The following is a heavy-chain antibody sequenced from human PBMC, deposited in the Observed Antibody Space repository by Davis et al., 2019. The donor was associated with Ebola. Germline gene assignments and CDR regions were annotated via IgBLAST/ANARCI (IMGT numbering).Heavy chain of an antibody. Sequence: ASVKVSCKASGYTFTSYYMHWVRQAPGQGLEWMGIINPSGGSTSYAQKFQGRVTMTRDTSTSTVYMELSSLRSEDTAVYYCARLRFLEWFPADAFDIWGQGTMVTVSS. J-gene: IGHJ3*02. CDR2: INPSGGST. CDR1: GYTFTSYY. V-gene: IGHV1-46*03. D-gene: IGHD3-3*01. CDR3: ARLRFLEWFPADAFDI.